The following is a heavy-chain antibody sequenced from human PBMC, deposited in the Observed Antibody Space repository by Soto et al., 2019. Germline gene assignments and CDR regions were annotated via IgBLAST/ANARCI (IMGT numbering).Heavy chain of an antibody. CDR1: GYSFTSHG. CDR3: ARMVRGSNIDYYHYMDG. J-gene: IGHJ6*03. CDR2: ISASNGDT. D-gene: IGHD3-10*01. V-gene: IGHV1-18*01. Sequence: QVQLVQSGAEVKKPGASVKVSCKASGYSFTSHGISWVRQAPGQGLEWMAWISASNGDTNYAQKFQGRVTVTTDTSPSTGYLELRSLSSEDTAVYYCARMVRGSNIDYYHYMDGWGKGTTVTVSS.